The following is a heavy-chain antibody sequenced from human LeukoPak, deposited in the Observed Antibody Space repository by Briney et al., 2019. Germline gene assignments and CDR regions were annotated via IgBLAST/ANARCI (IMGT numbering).Heavy chain of an antibody. D-gene: IGHD2-15*01. V-gene: IGHV1-69*04. Sequence: SVKVSCKASGGTFSSYAISWVRQAPGQGLEWMGRIIPILGIANYAQKFQGRVTITADKSTSTAYMELSSLRSEDTAVYYCARARAATTLGAHDAFDIWGQGTMVTVSS. J-gene: IGHJ3*02. CDR2: IIPILGIA. CDR1: GGTFSSYA. CDR3: ARARAATTLGAHDAFDI.